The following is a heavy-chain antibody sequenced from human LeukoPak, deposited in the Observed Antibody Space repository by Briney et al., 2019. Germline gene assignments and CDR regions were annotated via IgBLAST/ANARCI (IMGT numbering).Heavy chain of an antibody. J-gene: IGHJ5*02. CDR2: IYSGGST. CDR3: AKELLVVVVAATEFDP. D-gene: IGHD2-15*01. Sequence: GGSLRLSCAASGFTVSSNYMSWVRQAPGKGLEWVSVIYSGGSTYYADSVKGRFTISRDNSKNTLYLQMNSLRAEDTAVYYCAKELLVVVVAATEFDPWGQGTLVTVSS. CDR1: GFTVSSNY. V-gene: IGHV3-66*01.